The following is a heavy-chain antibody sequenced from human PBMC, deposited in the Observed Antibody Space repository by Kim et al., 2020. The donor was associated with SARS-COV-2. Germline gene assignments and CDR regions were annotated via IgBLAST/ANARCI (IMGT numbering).Heavy chain of an antibody. CDR3: ARGAGAAPIRLDY. Sequence: SETLSLTCSFSGDSIVGFYWTWIRQAPGKGLEWIGYIYYNGNTKYNPSLKSPVSISLDTAQNQFSLNVTSVTGADTAVYYCARGAGAAPIRLDYWGHGA. D-gene: IGHD6-19*01. CDR2: IYYNGNT. J-gene: IGHJ4*01. CDR1: GDSIVGFY. V-gene: IGHV4-59*01.